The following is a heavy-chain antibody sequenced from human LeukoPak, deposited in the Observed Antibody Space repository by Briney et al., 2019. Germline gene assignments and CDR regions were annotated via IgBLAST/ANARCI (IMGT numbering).Heavy chain of an antibody. V-gene: IGHV3-21*01. J-gene: IGHJ6*03. Sequence: PGGSLRLSCAASGFTFSSYSMNWVRQAPGKGLEWVSPISSSSSYIYYADSVKGRFTISRDNAKNSLYLQMNSLRAEDTAAYYCARVPTGGYCSGGSCYHYYYYYMDVWGKGTTVTVSS. CDR1: GFTFSSYS. CDR3: ARVPTGGYCSGGSCYHYYYYYMDV. D-gene: IGHD2-15*01. CDR2: ISSSSSYI.